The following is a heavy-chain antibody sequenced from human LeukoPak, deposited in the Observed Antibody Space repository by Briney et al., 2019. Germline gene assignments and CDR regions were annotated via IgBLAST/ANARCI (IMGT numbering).Heavy chain of an antibody. V-gene: IGHV3-66*01. Sequence: GGSLRLSCAASGFTVSSNFMSWVRQAPGKGLEWVSVIFSGGTIYYADSVKGRFTISRDNSKNTLYLQINNLRAEDTAVYYCARGAIPAVLYYFDYWGQGSLVTVSS. CDR2: IFSGGTI. CDR1: GFTVSSNF. D-gene: IGHD2-2*02. J-gene: IGHJ4*02. CDR3: ARGAIPAVLYYFDY.